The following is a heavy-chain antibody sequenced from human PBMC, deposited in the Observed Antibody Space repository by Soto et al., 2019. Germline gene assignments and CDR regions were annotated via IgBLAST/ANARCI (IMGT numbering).Heavy chain of an antibody. CDR3: ARVSFGLLSSSWYYYGMDV. J-gene: IGHJ6*02. V-gene: IGHV3-21*01. D-gene: IGHD6-13*01. CDR1: GFTFSSYS. CDR2: ISSSSSYI. Sequence: GGSLRLSCAASGFTFSSYSMNWVRQAPGKGLEWVSSISSSSSYIYYADSVKGRFTISRDNAKNSLYLQMNSLRAEDTAVYYCARVSFGLLSSSWYYYGMDVWGQGTTVTVSS.